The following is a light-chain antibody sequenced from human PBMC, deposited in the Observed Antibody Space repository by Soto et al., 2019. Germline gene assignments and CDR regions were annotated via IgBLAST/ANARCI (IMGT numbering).Light chain of an antibody. J-gene: IGKJ1*01. V-gene: IGKV3-20*01. CDR2: AAS. Sequence: LRHSRETLSLYPDERASPTCRASQSVSSSYLAWYQQKPGQAPRLLIYAASRRAPGIPDRFSASGSGTDFTLTISRLEPEDFAVYFCQQYGTSPPWTFGQGTKVDIK. CDR1: QSVSSSY. CDR3: QQYGTSPPWT.